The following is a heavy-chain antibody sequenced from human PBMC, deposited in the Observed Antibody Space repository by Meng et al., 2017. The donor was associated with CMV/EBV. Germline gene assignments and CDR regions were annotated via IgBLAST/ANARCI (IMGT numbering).Heavy chain of an antibody. V-gene: IGHV4-30-4*08. CDR2: IYYSGST. Sequence: GQLPESGPGLVKPSQTLSLTCTVSGGSISSGDYYWSWIRQPPGKGLEWIGYIYYSGSTYYNPSLKSRVTISVDTSKNQFSLKLSSVTAADTAVYYCARVTSRVAGAFDYWGQGTLVTVSS. CDR1: GGSISSGDYY. CDR3: ARVTSRVAGAFDY. J-gene: IGHJ4*02. D-gene: IGHD1-14*01.